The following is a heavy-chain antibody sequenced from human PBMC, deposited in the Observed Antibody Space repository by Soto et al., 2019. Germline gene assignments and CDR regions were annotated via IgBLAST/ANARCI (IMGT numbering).Heavy chain of an antibody. J-gene: IGHJ4*02. V-gene: IGHV3-23*01. CDR3: AKFSYDSSGYLFDY. CDR1: GFTFSSYA. CDR2: INNNGGTT. D-gene: IGHD3-22*01. Sequence: GGSLRLSCAASGFTFSSYAMSWVRQAPGKGLKWVSAINNNGGTTYYADSVKGRFTISRDNSKNTLYLQMNSLRAEDTAVYYCAKFSYDSSGYLFDYWGQGTLVTVSS.